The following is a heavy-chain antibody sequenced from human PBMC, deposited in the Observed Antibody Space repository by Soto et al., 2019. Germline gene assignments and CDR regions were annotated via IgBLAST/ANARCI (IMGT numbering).Heavy chain of an antibody. J-gene: IGHJ3*02. V-gene: IGHV3-30-3*01. CDR1: GFTFRSYA. CDR3: ARGYGGNSGGFAI. CDR2: ISYDGRNK. D-gene: IGHD4-17*01. Sequence: QVQLVESGGGVVQPGRSLRLSCVASGFTFRSYAIHWVRQAPGKGLEWVAIISYDGRNKYYADSVKGRFTISRDNFKNTLYLEMNSLRPEDTAVYYCARGYGGNSGGFAIWGQGTTVTVSS.